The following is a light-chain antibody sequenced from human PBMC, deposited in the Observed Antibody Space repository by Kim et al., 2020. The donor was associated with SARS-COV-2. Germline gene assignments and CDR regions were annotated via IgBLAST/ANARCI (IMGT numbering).Light chain of an antibody. V-gene: IGKV1-9*01. CDR1: QDIKNY. J-gene: IGKJ2*01. Sequence: IQLTQSPTSLSASVGDRVTITCRACQDIKNYLAWYQQKPGRAPKLLIYAASTLQSGVPSRFSGSGSGTDFTLTISALQPEDFGDYHCQQFNSPYTFGQGTKVDIK. CDR3: QQFNSPYT. CDR2: AAS.